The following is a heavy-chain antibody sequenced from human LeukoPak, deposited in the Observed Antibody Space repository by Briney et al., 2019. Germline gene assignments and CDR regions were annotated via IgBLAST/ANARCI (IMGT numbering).Heavy chain of an antibody. CDR1: GGSFSGYY. Sequence: SETLSLTCAVYGGSFSGYYWSWIRQPPGKGLEWIGEINHSGSTNYNPSLKSRVTILVDTSKNQFSLKLSSVTAADTAVYYCARGRGVTPVGGYFDYWGQGTLVTVSS. CDR3: ARGRGVTPVGGYFDY. V-gene: IGHV4-34*01. D-gene: IGHD3-10*01. CDR2: INHSGST. J-gene: IGHJ4*02.